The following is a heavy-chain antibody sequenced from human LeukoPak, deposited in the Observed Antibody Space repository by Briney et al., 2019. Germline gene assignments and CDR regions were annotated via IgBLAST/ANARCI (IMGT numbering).Heavy chain of an antibody. J-gene: IGHJ4*02. CDR2: INPNSGGT. CDR1: GYTFTGYY. Sequence: ASVKVSCKASGYTFTGYYMHWVRQAPGQGLEWMGWINPNSGGTNYAQKFQGRVTMTRDTSISTAYMELSRLRSDDTAVYYCARDPSPRRPFDYWGQGTLVTVSS. CDR3: ARDPSPRRPFDY. V-gene: IGHV1-2*02.